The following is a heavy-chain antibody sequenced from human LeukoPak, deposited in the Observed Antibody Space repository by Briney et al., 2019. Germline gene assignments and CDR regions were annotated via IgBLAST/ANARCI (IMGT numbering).Heavy chain of an antibody. CDR2: ISAYNGNT. J-gene: IGHJ4*02. CDR1: GYTFTSYG. V-gene: IGHV1-18*01. CDR3: ARDGGVTMVRGVIDY. Sequence: ASVKVSCKASGYTFTSYGISWLRQAPGQGLEWMGWISAYNGNTNYAQKLQGRVTMTTDTSTSTAYMELRSLRSDDTAVYYCARDGGVTMVRGVIDYWGQGTLVTVSS. D-gene: IGHD3-10*01.